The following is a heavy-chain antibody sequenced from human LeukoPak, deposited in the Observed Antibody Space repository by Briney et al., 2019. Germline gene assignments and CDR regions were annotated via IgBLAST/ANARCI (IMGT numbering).Heavy chain of an antibody. CDR1: GGSISSSSYY. D-gene: IGHD3-22*01. J-gene: IGHJ4*02. CDR2: IYYSGST. V-gene: IGHV4-39*07. Sequence: SETLSLTCTVSGGSISSSSYYWGWVRQPPGRGLEGVGSIYYSGSTYYNPSLKSRVTISVDTSKNQFSLKLSSVTAADTAVYYCARDSPPTNYYDIHFDYWGQGTLVTVSS. CDR3: ARDSPPTNYYDIHFDY.